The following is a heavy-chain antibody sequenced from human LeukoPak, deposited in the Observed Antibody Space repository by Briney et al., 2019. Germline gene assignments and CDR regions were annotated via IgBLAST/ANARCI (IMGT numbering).Heavy chain of an antibody. J-gene: IGHJ5*01. D-gene: IGHD6-6*01. CDR2: ISGSGHDI. CDR1: GFTFSDSY. Sequence: GGSLRLSCAASGFTFSDSYMTWVRQAPGKGVEWVAYISGSGHDINYSDSVKGRFTISRDNAKNSLYLQMSSLRVEDTAVYYWTRDPRHFDSCGQGTLVTVSS. CDR3: TRDPRHFDS. V-gene: IGHV3-11*04.